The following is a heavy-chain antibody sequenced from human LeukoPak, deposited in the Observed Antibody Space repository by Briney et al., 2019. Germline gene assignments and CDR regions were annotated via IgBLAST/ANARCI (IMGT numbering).Heavy chain of an antibody. CDR1: GGTFSSYT. D-gene: IGHD2-21*02. V-gene: IGHV1-69*02. Sequence: GASVKVSCKASGGTFSSYTISWVRQAPGQGLEWMGRVIPIPGIANYAQKFQGRVTITADKSTSTAYMELSSLRSEDTAVYYCARVGRGDTLDYWGQGTLVTVSS. CDR3: ARVGRGDTLDY. J-gene: IGHJ4*02. CDR2: VIPIPGIA.